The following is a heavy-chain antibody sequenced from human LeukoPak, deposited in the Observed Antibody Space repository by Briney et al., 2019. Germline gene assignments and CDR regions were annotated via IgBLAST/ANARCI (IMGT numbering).Heavy chain of an antibody. CDR3: ARDGPYYDFWSGPVARGDY. J-gene: IGHJ4*02. D-gene: IGHD3-3*01. V-gene: IGHV3-7*01. CDR1: GFTFSSYW. CDR2: IKQDGSEK. Sequence: GGSLRLSCAASGFTFSSYWMSWVRQAPGKGLEWVANIKQDGSEKYYVDSVKGRFTISRDNAKNSLYLQMNSLRAEDTAVYYCARDGPYYDFWSGPVARGDYWGQGTLVTVSS.